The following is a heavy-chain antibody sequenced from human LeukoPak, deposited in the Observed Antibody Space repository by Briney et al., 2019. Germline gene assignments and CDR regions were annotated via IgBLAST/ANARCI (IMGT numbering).Heavy chain of an antibody. V-gene: IGHV3-7*01. D-gene: IGHD3-16*02. CDR3: ARVGGRYSPLGY. CDR1: GFTFSSYW. Sequence: PRGSRRLSCAASGFTFSSYWMSWVSQAPGKGMEWVANIKQDGRERYYVDSVKCRFTISRDNDKNSLFLQMTSLRAEDTAVYYCARVGGRYSPLGYWGQGTLVTVSP. J-gene: IGHJ4*02. CDR2: IKQDGRER.